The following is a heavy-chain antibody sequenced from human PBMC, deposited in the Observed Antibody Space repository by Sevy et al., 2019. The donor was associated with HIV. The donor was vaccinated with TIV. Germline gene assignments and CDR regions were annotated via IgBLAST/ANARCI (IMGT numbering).Heavy chain of an antibody. V-gene: IGHV4-34*01. CDR1: SGSFSGYY. CDR2: INHSGSA. J-gene: IGHJ3*02. Sequence: SETLSLTRAVYSGSFSGYYWSWIRQPPGKGLEWIGEINHSGSANYNPSLKSRVTISVDTSKNQFSLKLSSVTAADTAVYYCARHCSSISCSHAFDIWGLGTMVTVSS. CDR3: ARHCSSISCSHAFDI. D-gene: IGHD2-2*01.